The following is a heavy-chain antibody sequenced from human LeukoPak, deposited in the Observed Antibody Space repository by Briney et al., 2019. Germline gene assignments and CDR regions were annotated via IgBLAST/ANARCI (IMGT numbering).Heavy chain of an antibody. J-gene: IGHJ6*02. CDR2: ISAYNGNT. CDR1: GYTLTNFG. CDR3: ARDRDIVVVPAASLVWSNYYYYGMDV. V-gene: IGHV1-18*01. Sequence: GASVKVSCKASGYTLTNFGISWVRQAPGQGLEWMGWISAYNGNTNYAQNLQGRVTMTTDTSTSTAYMELRSLRSDDTAVYYCARDRDIVVVPAASLVWSNYYYYGMDVWGQGTTVTVSS. D-gene: IGHD2-2*01.